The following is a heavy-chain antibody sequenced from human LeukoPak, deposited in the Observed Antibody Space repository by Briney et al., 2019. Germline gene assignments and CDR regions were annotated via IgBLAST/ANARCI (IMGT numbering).Heavy chain of an antibody. CDR1: GLTVSSNY. CDR3: ARYYYDSSGYPYYFDY. V-gene: IGHV3-53*01. CDR2: IYSGGST. J-gene: IGHJ4*02. Sequence: GGSLRLSCAPSGLTVSSNYMSWVRQAPGKGLEWVSVIYSGGSTYYADSVKGRFTIFRDNTKNTVYLQMNSLRAEDTALYYCARYYYDSSGYPYYFDYWGQGTLVTVSS. D-gene: IGHD3-22*01.